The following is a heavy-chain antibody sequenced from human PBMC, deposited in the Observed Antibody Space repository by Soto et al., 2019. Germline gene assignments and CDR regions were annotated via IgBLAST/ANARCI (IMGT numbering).Heavy chain of an antibody. CDR2: IYYNGNT. D-gene: IGHD5-12*01. CDR1: GGSINSGDYY. CDR3: ARRARDGYKDEGYFDL. Sequence: QVQLQESGPGLVKPSQTLSLTCTVSGGSINSGDYYWSWIRQHPGKGLEWIGYIYYNGNTYYNPSLKSRVTISVDTPKSQFSRKLSSVTAAATAVYYCARRARDGYKDEGYFDLWGRGTLVTVSS. V-gene: IGHV4-31*03. J-gene: IGHJ2*01.